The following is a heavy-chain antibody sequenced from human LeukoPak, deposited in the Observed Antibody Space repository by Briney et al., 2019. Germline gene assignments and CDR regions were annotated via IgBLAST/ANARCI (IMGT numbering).Heavy chain of an antibody. J-gene: IGHJ6*02. CDR1: GGSISSYY. CDR2: IYYSGST. V-gene: IGHV4-59*01. Sequence: SETLSLTCTVSGGSISSYYWSWIRQPPGKGLEWIGYIYYSGSTNYNPSLKSRVTISVDTSKNQFSLKLSSVTAADTAVYYCARDRELGYCSGGSCYSNYYYGKDVWGQGTTVTVSS. D-gene: IGHD2-15*01. CDR3: ARDRELGYCSGGSCYSNYYYGKDV.